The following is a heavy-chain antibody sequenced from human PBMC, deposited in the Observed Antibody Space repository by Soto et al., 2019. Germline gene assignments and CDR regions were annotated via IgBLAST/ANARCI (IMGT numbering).Heavy chain of an antibody. CDR1: GFTLSIYA. CDR2: VSTNGGTS. J-gene: IGHJ5*02. V-gene: IGHV3-64D*06. D-gene: IGHD5-12*01. CDR3: VKDRAPRDGYKTQPGS. Sequence: HPGGSLRLSCSASGFTLSIYAMHWVRQAPGKGLEYVSAVSTNGGTSYYADSVKGRFTISRDNSRNTLYLQMNSLRPEDTAVYYCVKDRAPRDGYKTQPGSWGLGTLVTVSS.